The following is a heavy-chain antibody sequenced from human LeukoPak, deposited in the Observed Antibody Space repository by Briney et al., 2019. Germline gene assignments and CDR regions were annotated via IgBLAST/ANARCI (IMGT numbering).Heavy chain of an antibody. Sequence: PGGSLRLSCAASGFSLSGYGMHWVRQAPGKGLEWVAYIRYDGSDAGRGEYFSDSVRGRFTISRDNSKNTLYLQMNSLRAEDTAVYYCAREFVVVPAATSSDDAFDIWGQGTMVTVSS. CDR1: GFSLSGYG. D-gene: IGHD2-2*01. V-gene: IGHV3-30*02. CDR3: AREFVVVPAATSSDDAFDI. CDR2: IRYDGSDAGRGE. J-gene: IGHJ3*02.